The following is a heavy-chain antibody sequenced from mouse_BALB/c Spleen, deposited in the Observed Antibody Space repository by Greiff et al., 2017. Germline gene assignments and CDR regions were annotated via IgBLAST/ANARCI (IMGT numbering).Heavy chain of an antibody. CDR3: ARGSRYFDV. CDR1: GFAISSYD. V-gene: IGHV5-12-1*01. J-gene: IGHJ1*01. Sequence: EVQLVQSGGGLVKPGGSLKLSCAASGFAISSYDMSWVRQTPEKSLEWVAYISSGDGSTNYPHTVKGRFTISRDTAKNTLYLQMSSLTSEDTAMYYCARGSRYFDVWGAGTTVTVSS. D-gene: IGHD1-1*01. CDR2: ISSGDGST.